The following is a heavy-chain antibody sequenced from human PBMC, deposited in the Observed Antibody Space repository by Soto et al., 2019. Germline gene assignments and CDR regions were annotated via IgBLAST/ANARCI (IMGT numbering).Heavy chain of an antibody. J-gene: IGHJ6*03. CDR2: ISGSGGST. CDR1: GFTFSSYA. V-gene: IGHV3-23*01. D-gene: IGHD2-8*02. Sequence: GGSLRLSCAASGFTFSSYAMSWVRQAPGKGLEWVSAISGSGGSTYYADSVKGRFTISRDNSKNTLYLQMNSLRAEDTAVYYCAKATGPRYYYYYMDVWGKGTTVTVSS. CDR3: AKATGPRYYYYYMDV.